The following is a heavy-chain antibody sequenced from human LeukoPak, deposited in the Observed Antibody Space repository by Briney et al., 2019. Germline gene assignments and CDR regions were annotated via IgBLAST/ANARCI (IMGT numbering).Heavy chain of an antibody. J-gene: IGHJ6*02. CDR3: ARPTYYYGSGSYVPGAYYYGMDV. V-gene: IGHV5-51*01. CDR1: GYSFTSYW. D-gene: IGHD3-10*01. CDR2: IYPGDSDT. Sequence: GESLKISRKGSGYSFTSYWIGWVRQMPGKGLEWMGIIYPGDSDTRYSPSFQGQVTISADKSISTAYLQWSSLKASDTAMYYCARPTYYYGSGSYVPGAYYYGMDVWGQGTTVTVSS.